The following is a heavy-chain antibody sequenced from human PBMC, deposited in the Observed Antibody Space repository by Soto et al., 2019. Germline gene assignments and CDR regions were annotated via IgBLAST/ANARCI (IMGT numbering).Heavy chain of an antibody. CDR3: ARGVPLRVVVQTDAPDKYYFDS. V-gene: IGHV4-34*01. Sequence: PSETLSLTCAVYGGSFSGYYWTGIRQSPEKGLEWIGEINNSGSVNYNPSLKSRGTVLVDTSKNQFSLKLKSLTAADTAVYYCARGVPLRVVVQTDAPDKYYFDSWGLGTLVTVSS. CDR1: GGSFSGYY. D-gene: IGHD2-15*01. CDR2: INNSGSV. J-gene: IGHJ4*02.